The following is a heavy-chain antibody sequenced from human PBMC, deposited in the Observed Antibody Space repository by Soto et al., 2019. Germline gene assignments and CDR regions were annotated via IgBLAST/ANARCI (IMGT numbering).Heavy chain of an antibody. Sequence: EVQLLESGGGLVQPGGSLRLSCAASGFTFSSYAMSWVRQAPGKGLERVSVISGSGGSTYYADSVKGRFTISRDNSKNTLYLQMNSLRAEDTAVYYWAKRGSRSYYIDWGQGTLVTVSS. J-gene: IGHJ4*02. D-gene: IGHD1-26*01. V-gene: IGHV3-23*01. CDR2: ISGSGGST. CDR1: GFTFSSYA. CDR3: AKRGSRSYYID.